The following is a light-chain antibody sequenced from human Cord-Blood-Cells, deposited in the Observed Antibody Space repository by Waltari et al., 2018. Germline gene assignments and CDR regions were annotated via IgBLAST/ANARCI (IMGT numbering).Light chain of an antibody. CDR2: DVS. CDR1: SSDVGGYNY. V-gene: IGLV2-14*01. Sequence: QSALTQPASVSGSPGQSITISCTGTSSDVGGYNYVSAYQQHPGKAPKLMIDDVSNRPSGVSNRFSGSKSGNTASLTISGLQAEDEADYYCSSYTSSSTLKVFGGGTKLTVL. J-gene: IGLJ2*01. CDR3: SSYTSSSTLKV.